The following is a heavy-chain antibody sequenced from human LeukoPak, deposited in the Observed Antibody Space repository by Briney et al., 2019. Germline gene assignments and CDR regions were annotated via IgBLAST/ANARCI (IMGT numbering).Heavy chain of an antibody. D-gene: IGHD6-13*01. Sequence: PGGSLRLSRAASGFTFSSYAVSWVRQAPGKGLEWVSAISGSGGSTYYADSVKGRFTISRDNSKNTLYLQMNSLRAEDTAVYYCARRIAAAGTVRVVVFYDHWGQGTLVTVSS. V-gene: IGHV3-23*01. J-gene: IGHJ4*02. CDR1: GFTFSSYA. CDR3: ARRIAAAGTVRVVVFYDH. CDR2: ISGSGGST.